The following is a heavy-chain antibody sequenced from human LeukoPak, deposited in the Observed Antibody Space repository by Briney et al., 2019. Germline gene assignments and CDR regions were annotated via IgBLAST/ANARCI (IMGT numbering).Heavy chain of an antibody. V-gene: IGHV3-11*04. Sequence: GGSLRLSCAASGFTFSDYYMSWIRQAPGKGLEWVSYISSSGSTIYYADSVKGRFTISRDNAKNSLYLQMNSLRAEDTAVCYCARDCSSTSCYRTLDYWGQGTLVTVSS. CDR2: ISSSGSTI. J-gene: IGHJ4*02. D-gene: IGHD2-2*01. CDR3: ARDCSSTSCYRTLDY. CDR1: GFTFSDYY.